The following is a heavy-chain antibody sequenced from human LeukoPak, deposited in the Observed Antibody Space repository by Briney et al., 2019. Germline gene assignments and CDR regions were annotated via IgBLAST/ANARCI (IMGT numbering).Heavy chain of an antibody. CDR3: AKDVRLRENAFDI. CDR2: ISGSGGST. V-gene: IGHV3-23*01. CDR1: GFTFSSYA. Sequence: PGGSLRLSCAASGFTFSSYAMSWVRQAPGKGLEWVSAISGSGGSTYYADSVKGRFTISRDNSKSTLYLQMNRLRAEDTAVYYCAKDVRLRENAFDIWGQGTMVTVSS. D-gene: IGHD4-17*01. J-gene: IGHJ3*02.